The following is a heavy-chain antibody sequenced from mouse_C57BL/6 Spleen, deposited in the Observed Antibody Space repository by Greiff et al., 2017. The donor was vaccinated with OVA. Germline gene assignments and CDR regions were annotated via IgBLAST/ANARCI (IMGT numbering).Heavy chain of an antibody. J-gene: IGHJ2*01. Sequence: VQRRDSGPELVKPGSTVKMSCKASGYTFTDYNMHWVKQSHGKSLEWIGYINPNNGGTSYNQKFKGKATLTVNKSSSTAYMELRSLTSEDSAVYYCARHFLFDYWGQGTTLTVSS. V-gene: IGHV1-22*01. CDR2: INPNNGGT. CDR3: ARHFLFDY. CDR1: GYTFTDYN.